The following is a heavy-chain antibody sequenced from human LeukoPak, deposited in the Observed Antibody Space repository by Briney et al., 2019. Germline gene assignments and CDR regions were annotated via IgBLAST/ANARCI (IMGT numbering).Heavy chain of an antibody. CDR2: INHSGST. D-gene: IGHD6-19*01. CDR3: ARGFLSVAGYYYYGMDV. J-gene: IGHJ6*02. CDR1: GGSISSYY. Sequence: SETLSLTCTVSGGSISSYYWSWIRQPPGKGLEWIGEINHSGSTNYNPSLKSRVTISVDTSKNQFSLKLSSVTAADTAVYYCARGFLSVAGYYYYGMDVWGQGTTVTVSS. V-gene: IGHV4-34*01.